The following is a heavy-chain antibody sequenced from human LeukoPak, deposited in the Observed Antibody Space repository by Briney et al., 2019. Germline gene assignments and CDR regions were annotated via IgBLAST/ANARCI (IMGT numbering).Heavy chain of an antibody. CDR3: ARDMNGYSSSPSDY. D-gene: IGHD6-13*01. CDR1: GYIFTSYG. J-gene: IGHJ4*02. V-gene: IGHV1-18*01. Sequence: GASVKVSCKASGYIFTSYGISWVRQAPGQGLEWMGWISAYNGNTNYAQKLQGRVTMTTDTSTSTAYMELRSLRSDDTAVYYCARDMNGYSSSPSDYWGQGTLVTVSS. CDR2: ISAYNGNT.